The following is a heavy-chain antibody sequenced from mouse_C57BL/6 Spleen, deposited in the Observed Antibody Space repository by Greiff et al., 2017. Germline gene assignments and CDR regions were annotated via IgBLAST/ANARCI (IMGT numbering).Heavy chain of an antibody. V-gene: IGHV1-61*01. D-gene: IGHD2-3*01. CDR1: GYTFTSYW. J-gene: IGHJ2*01. Sequence: VQLQQPGAELVRPGSSVKLSCKASGYTFTSYWMDWVKQRPGQGLEWIGNIYPSDSETHYNQKFKDKATFTVDKSSSTAYMQLSSLTSEDSAVYYCARSKGYYDYFDYWGQGTTLTVSS. CDR2: IYPSDSET. CDR3: ARSKGYYDYFDY.